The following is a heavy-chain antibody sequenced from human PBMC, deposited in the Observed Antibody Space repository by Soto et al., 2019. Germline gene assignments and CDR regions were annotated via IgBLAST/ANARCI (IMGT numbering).Heavy chain of an antibody. D-gene: IGHD6-6*01. CDR1: GFTFSSYS. Sequence: EVQLVESGGGLVKPGGSLRLSCAASGFTFSSYSMNWVRQAPGKGLEWVSSISSSSSYIYYADSVKGRFTISRDNAKNSLYQQMNSLMAEDTAGYYCARDDGGSASSNAYWGQGTLATVCS. CDR2: ISSSSSYI. J-gene: IGHJ4*02. V-gene: IGHV3-21*01. CDR3: ARDDGGSASSNAY.